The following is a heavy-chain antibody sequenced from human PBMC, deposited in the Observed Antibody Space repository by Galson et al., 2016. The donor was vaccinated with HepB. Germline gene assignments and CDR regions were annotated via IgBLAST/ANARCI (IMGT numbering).Heavy chain of an antibody. Sequence: SLRLSCAASGFPFSNYWMHWVRQAPGKGPVWVSRINSDGRSTTSAVSVKGRFTISRDHAKNTLYLQMNSLRAEDTALYYCTRVHREGIAAAGLQIWGQGTLVIVSS. D-gene: IGHD6-13*01. J-gene: IGHJ4*02. CDR3: TRVHREGIAAAGLQI. CDR2: INSDGRST. V-gene: IGHV3-74*01. CDR1: GFPFSNYW.